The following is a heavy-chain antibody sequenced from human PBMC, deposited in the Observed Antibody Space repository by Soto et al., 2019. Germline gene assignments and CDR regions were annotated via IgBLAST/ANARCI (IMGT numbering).Heavy chain of an antibody. CDR2: ISAYNGNT. CDR3: ARAPPITGQKRLDYYYYYMDV. V-gene: IGHV1-18*01. CDR1: GYTFTSYG. J-gene: IGHJ6*03. Sequence: GASVKVSCKASGYTFTSYGISWVRQAPGQGLEWLGWISAYNGNTNYAQKLQGRVTMTTDTSTSTAYMELRSLRSDDTAVYYCARAPPITGQKRLDYYYYYMDVWGKGTTVTVSS. D-gene: IGHD3-16*01.